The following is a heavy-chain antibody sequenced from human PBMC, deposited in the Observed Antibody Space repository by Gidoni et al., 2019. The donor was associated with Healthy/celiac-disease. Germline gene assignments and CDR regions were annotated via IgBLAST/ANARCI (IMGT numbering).Heavy chain of an antibody. CDR1: GFHFGSYA. D-gene: IGHD6-19*01. V-gene: IGHV3-30-3*01. CDR3: ARDGGSSSGSAFDI. CDR2: ISYDGSNK. Sequence: QVQLVESGGGVVQPGWSLRPPCAASGFHFGSYAIHLVRQAPGKGLELVAVISYDGSNKYYADSVKVRFTISRDNSKNTLYLQMNSLRAEDTAVYYCARDGGSSSGSAFDIWGQGTMVTVSS. J-gene: IGHJ3*02.